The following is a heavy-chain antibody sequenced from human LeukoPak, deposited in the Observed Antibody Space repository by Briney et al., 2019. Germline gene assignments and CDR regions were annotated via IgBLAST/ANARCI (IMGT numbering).Heavy chain of an antibody. CDR2: LTWDSGNI. V-gene: IGHV3-9*01. CDR1: GFTFDDYA. CDR3: TRDRPTGASRVFVVQ. J-gene: IGHJ4*02. D-gene: IGHD3-3*01. Sequence: GRSLRLSCAAFGFTFDDYAMHWVRQAPGKGLEWVSGLTWDSGNIGYADSVRGRFTISRDNAKNSLYLLMNSLRAEDTAVYYCTRDRPTGASRVFVVQWGQGTLVTVSS.